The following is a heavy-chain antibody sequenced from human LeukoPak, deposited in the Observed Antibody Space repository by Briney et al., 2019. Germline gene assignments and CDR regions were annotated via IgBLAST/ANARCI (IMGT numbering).Heavy chain of an antibody. V-gene: IGHV3-48*03. Sequence: PGGSLRLSCAASGFTFSSYEMNWVRQAPGKGLEWVSYISSSGSTIYYAVSVKGRFTISRDNAKNSLYLQMNSLRAEDTAVYYCARDLGAAAGPGFDYWGQGTLVTVSS. CDR1: GFTFSSYE. D-gene: IGHD6-13*01. J-gene: IGHJ4*02. CDR2: ISSSGSTI. CDR3: ARDLGAAAGPGFDY.